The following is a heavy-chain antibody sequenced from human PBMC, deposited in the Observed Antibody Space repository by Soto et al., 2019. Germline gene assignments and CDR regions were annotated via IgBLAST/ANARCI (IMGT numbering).Heavy chain of an antibody. CDR3: ARDHRGCSSTSCRKGYYYYGMDV. J-gene: IGHJ6*02. D-gene: IGHD2-2*01. CDR1: GGTFSSYT. V-gene: IGHV1-69*04. CDR2: IIPILGIA. Sequence: SVKVSCKASGGTFSSYTISWVRQAPGQGLEWMGRIIPILGIANYAQKFQGRVTITADKSTSTAYMELSSLRSEDTAVYYCARDHRGCSSTSCRKGYYYYGMDVWGQGTTVTVS.